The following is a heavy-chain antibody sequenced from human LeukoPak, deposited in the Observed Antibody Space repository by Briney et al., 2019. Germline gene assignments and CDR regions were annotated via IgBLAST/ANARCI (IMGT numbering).Heavy chain of an antibody. J-gene: IGHJ5*02. CDR1: GFTFSSYA. D-gene: IGHD4-17*01. CDR2: ISYDGSNK. CDR3: AKGSSRGTTMTWFDP. V-gene: IGHV3-30*07. Sequence: GGSLRLSCAASGFTFSSYAMHWVRQAPGKGLEWVAVISYDGSNKYYADSVKGRFTISRDSSKNTLYLQANSLRADDTAVYYCAKGSSRGTTMTWFDPWGQGTLVTVSS.